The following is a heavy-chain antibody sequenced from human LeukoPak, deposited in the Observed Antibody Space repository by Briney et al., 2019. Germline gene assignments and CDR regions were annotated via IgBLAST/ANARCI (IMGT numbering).Heavy chain of an antibody. CDR3: ARDSSGYSSSYDAFDI. Sequence: ASVKVSCKASGYTFTSYYMHWVRQAPGQGLEWMGIINPSGGSTTYAQKFQGRVTMTRDTSTSTVYMELSSLRSEDTAVYYCARDSSGYSSSYDAFDIWGQGTMVTVSS. D-gene: IGHD6-6*01. V-gene: IGHV1-46*01. CDR1: GYTFTSYY. J-gene: IGHJ3*02. CDR2: INPSGGST.